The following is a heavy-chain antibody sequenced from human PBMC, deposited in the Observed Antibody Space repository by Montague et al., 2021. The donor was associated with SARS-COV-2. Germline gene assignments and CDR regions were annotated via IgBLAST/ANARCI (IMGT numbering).Heavy chain of an antibody. CDR3: AKDGEALAWGTFDI. J-gene: IGHJ3*02. Sequence: SETLSLTCTVSRDSISSHNYFWAWIRQPPGKGLEWIGSVDYSGLTFYNPSLESRVTISVDTSKKQFSPKVNSVTAADTAVYYCAKDGEALAWGTFDIWGQGTTVTVSS. CDR1: RDSISSHNYF. D-gene: IGHD3-10*01. V-gene: IGHV4-39*07. CDR2: VDYSGLT.